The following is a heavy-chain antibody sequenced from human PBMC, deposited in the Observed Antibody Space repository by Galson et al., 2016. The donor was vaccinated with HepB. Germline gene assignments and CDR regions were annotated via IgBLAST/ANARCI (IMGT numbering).Heavy chain of an antibody. J-gene: IGHJ6*02. CDR2: IYPDESDI. D-gene: IGHD5-24*01. V-gene: IGHV5-51*01. CDR3: ATTIAVDKIQTYNDFGIGV. Sequence: QSGAEVKKPGESLKISCQASGHSFPSYWIAWVRQMPGKGLEWMGLIYPDESDIRYSPSFQGQVTISADKSISAAYLQLRSLKASDSAMYYCATTIAVDKIQTYNDFGIGVWGQGTTVTVSS. CDR1: GHSFPSYW.